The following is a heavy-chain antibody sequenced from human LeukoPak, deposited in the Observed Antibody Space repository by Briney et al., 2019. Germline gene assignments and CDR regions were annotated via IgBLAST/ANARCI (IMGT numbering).Heavy chain of an antibody. CDR1: GGSISSYY. D-gene: IGHD2-15*01. CDR2: IYTSGST. Sequence: SETLSLTCTVSGGSISSYYWSWIRQPAGKGLEWIGRIYTSGSTNYNPSLKSRVTMSVDTSKNQFSLKLSSVTAADTAVYYCARIPVGYCSGGSCYYYYYMDLWGKGTTVTVSS. V-gene: IGHV4-4*07. CDR3: ARIPVGYCSGGSCYYYYYMDL. J-gene: IGHJ6*03.